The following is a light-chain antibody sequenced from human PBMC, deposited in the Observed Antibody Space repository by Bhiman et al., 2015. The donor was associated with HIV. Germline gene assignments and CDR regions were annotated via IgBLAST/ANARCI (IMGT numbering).Light chain of an antibody. CDR3: QSYDSSLSGSGV. J-gene: IGLJ2*01. V-gene: IGLV1-40*01. CDR1: SSNIGAGYD. Sequence: QPVLTQPPSVSGAPGQRVTISCTGSSSNIGAGYDVHWYLQLPGTAPKLLIYGNNNRPSGVPDRFSGSKSGTSASLAITGLQAEDEADYYCQSYDSSLSGSGVFGGGTKLTVL. CDR2: GNN.